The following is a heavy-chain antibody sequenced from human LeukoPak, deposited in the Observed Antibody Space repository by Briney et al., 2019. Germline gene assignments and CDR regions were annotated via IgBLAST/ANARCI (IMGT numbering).Heavy chain of an antibody. J-gene: IGHJ6*03. CDR3: ARDGATISLSDYYYYMDV. V-gene: IGHV1-18*04. CDR2: ISAYNGNT. D-gene: IGHD1-26*01. Sequence: ASVKVSCKASGYTFTGYYMHWVRQAPGQGLEWMGWISAYNGNTNYAQKLQGRVTMTTDTSTSTAYMELRSLRSDGTAVYYCARDGATISLSDYYYYMDVWGKGTTVTVSS. CDR1: GYTFTGYY.